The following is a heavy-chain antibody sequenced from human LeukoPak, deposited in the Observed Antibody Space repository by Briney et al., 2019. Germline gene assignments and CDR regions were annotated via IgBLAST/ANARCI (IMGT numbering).Heavy chain of an antibody. V-gene: IGHV3-30*18. D-gene: IGHD6-13*01. Sequence: GSLRLSCAASGFTFSNYGMHWVRQAPGKGLEWVALISYDGSNKYFADSVKGRFTISRDNFKNTLYLQMHSLRAEDTAVYYCAKDNVAAAGRYFDYWGQGTLVTVSS. CDR3: AKDNVAAAGRYFDY. CDR1: GFTFSNYG. CDR2: ISYDGSNK. J-gene: IGHJ4*02.